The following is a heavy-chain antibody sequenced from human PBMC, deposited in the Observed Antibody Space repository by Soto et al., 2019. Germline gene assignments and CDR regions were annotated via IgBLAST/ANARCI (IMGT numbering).Heavy chain of an antibody. CDR1: GGSISSGGYY. CDR2: IYYSGRT. CDR3: ARDLWGYCGTDCYPLDV. V-gene: IGHV4-31*03. D-gene: IGHD2-21*02. J-gene: IGHJ6*02. Sequence: TLSLTCTVSGGSISSGGYYWSWIRQHPGKGLEWIGNIYYSGRTYYNPSLKSRVTISVDTSKNQFSLKLSSVTAADTAVYYCARDLWGYCGTDCYPLDVWGQGTTVTVSS.